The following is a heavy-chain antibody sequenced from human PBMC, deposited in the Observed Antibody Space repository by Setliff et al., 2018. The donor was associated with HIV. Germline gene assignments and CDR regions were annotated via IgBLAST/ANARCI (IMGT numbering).Heavy chain of an antibody. Sequence: PSETLSLTCTVSGGSTSGYYWNWIRQSPGKGLEWIGCVFYSGSTNYNPSLKSRITISVDTSKSQVSLKLTSVTVADTAVYYCARGAALQTAYTNRWGYFYLDAWGKGTTVTVSS. D-gene: IGHD2-2*02. V-gene: IGHV4-59*12. CDR3: ARGAALQTAYTNRWGYFYLDA. CDR1: GGSTSGYY. CDR2: VFYSGST. J-gene: IGHJ6*03.